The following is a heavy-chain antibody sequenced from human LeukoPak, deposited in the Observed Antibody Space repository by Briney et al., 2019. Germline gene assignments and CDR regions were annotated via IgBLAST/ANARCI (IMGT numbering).Heavy chain of an antibody. J-gene: IGHJ5*02. D-gene: IGHD4-17*01. V-gene: IGHV4-31*03. CDR2: IYYSGST. CDR3: ASSTVKEGHKYNWFDP. Sequence: SQTLSLTCTVSGGSISSGGYYWSWIRQHPGKGLEWIGYIYYSGSTYYNPSLKSRVTISVDTSKNQFSLKLSSVTAADTAVYYCASSTVKEGHKYNWFDPWGQGTLVTVSS. CDR1: GGSISSGGYY.